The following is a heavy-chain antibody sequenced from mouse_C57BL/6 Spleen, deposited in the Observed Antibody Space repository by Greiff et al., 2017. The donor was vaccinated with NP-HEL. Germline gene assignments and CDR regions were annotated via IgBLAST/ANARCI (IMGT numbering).Heavy chain of an antibody. D-gene: IGHD2-13*01. CDR2: ISSGGSYT. V-gene: IGHV5-6*01. CDR3: ARLTPPFDY. Sequence: EVQLVESGGDLVKPGGSLKLSCAASGFTFSSYGMSWVRQTPDKRLEWVATISSGGSYTYYPDSVKGRFTISRDNAKNTLYLQMSSLKSEDTAMYYCARLTPPFDYWGQGTTLTVSS. CDR1: GFTFSSYG. J-gene: IGHJ2*01.